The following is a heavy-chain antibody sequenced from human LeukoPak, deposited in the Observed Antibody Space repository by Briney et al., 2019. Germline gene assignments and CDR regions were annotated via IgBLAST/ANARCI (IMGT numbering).Heavy chain of an antibody. CDR3: ATWTYYYDSSGYNDY. CDR1: GYTLTELS. V-gene: IGHV1-24*01. Sequence: GASVKVSCKVSGYTLTELSMHWVRQAPGKGLEWMGGFDPEDGETIYAQKFQGRVTMTEDTSTDTAYMELSSLRSEDTAVYYCATWTYYYDSSGYNDYWGQGTLVTVSS. D-gene: IGHD3-22*01. CDR2: FDPEDGET. J-gene: IGHJ4*02.